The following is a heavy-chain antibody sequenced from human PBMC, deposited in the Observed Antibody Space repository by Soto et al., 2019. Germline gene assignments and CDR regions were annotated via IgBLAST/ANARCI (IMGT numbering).Heavy chain of an antibody. D-gene: IGHD5-12*01. Sequence: SAPLSHTSTASGGSIRSYYWNWIRQTPGKGLEWIGYLFYSGSTDYNPSLKSRVTISVDTSKNQFSLKLNSVTAADTAVYYCARDLGYGVDYYYNGMDVWGQGTTVTVSS. CDR3: ARDLGYGVDYYYNGMDV. CDR1: GGSIRSYY. V-gene: IGHV4-59*01. J-gene: IGHJ6*02. CDR2: LFYSGST.